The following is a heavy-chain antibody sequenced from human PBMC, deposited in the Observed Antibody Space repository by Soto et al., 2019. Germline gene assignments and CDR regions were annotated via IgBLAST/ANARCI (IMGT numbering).Heavy chain of an antibody. CDR2: ISSSSGFI. J-gene: IGHJ4*02. Sequence: GGSLRLSCAASGDTFTSYSMNWVRQAPGKGLEWVSTISSSSGFIYYADSVKGRFIGSRENAKNSLYLQMTSLRAEDTAVYYCARTTFKITVVRQSLDSWGLGTLVTVSS. D-gene: IGHD3-16*01. CDR3: ARTTFKITVVRQSLDS. V-gene: IGHV3-21*01. CDR1: GDTFTSYS.